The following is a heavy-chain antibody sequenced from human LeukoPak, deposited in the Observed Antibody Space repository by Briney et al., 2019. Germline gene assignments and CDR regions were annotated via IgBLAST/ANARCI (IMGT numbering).Heavy chain of an antibody. J-gene: IGHJ4*02. CDR3: ARANSAYYYCFDY. Sequence: ASVKVSCKASGYTFTSYYMHWVRQAPRQGLEWMGIINPSGGSTTYAQKFQGRVTMTRDTSTSTVYMELSSLRSEDTAVYYCARANSAYYYCFDYWGQGTLVTVSS. CDR1: GYTFTSYY. D-gene: IGHD3-22*01. V-gene: IGHV1-46*01. CDR2: INPSGGST.